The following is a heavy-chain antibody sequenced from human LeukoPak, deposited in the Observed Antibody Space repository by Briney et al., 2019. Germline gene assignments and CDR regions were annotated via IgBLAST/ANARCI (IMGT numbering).Heavy chain of an antibody. CDR1: GFSFNTQY. J-gene: IGHJ3*01. D-gene: IGHD2-15*01. CDR2: INQDGSNR. V-gene: IGHV3-7*03. CDR3: VRDSTIVHNKRWYDGLDV. Sequence: GGSLRLSCTASGFSFNTQYMAWVRQAPGEGLEWVANINQDGSNRNYGDSVRGRFTISRDNDGNSLYLHMNSLRAEDAALYYCVRDSTIVHNKRWYDGLDVWGQGTMVTVSS.